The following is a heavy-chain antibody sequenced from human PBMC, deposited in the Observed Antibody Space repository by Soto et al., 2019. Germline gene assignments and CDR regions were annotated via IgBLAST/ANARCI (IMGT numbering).Heavy chain of an antibody. J-gene: IGHJ6*02. Sequence: GGSLSLSCAASGFTFSSYSMNWVRQAPGKGLEWVSSISSSSSYIYYADSVKGRFTISRDNAKNSLYLQMNSLRAEDTAVYYCARDGSGVPPYYGMDVWGQGTTVTVSS. CDR1: GFTFSSYS. CDR3: ARDGSGVPPYYGMDV. CDR2: ISSSSSYI. D-gene: IGHD3-10*01. V-gene: IGHV3-21*01.